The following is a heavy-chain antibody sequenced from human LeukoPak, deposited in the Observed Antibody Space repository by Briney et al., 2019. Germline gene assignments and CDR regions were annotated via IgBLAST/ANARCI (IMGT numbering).Heavy chain of an antibody. CDR3: ARVLRFLEWLSSFDY. CDR1: GYTFTGYY. CDR2: INPNSGGT. D-gene: IGHD3-3*01. V-gene: IGHV1-2*02. J-gene: IGHJ4*02. Sequence: ASVKVSCKASGYTFTGYYMHWVRQAPGQGLEWMGWINPNSGGTNYAQKFQGRVTMTRDTSISTAYMEPSRLRSDDTAVYYCARVLRFLEWLSSFDYWGQGTLVTVSS.